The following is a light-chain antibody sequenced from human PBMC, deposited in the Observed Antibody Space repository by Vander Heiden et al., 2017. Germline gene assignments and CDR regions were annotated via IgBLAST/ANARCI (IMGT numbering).Light chain of an antibody. CDR1: QDISNY. J-gene: IGKJ2*01. V-gene: IGKV1-33*01. CDR2: DAS. CDR3: QQYDNPRYT. Sequence: DIQMTQSPSSLSASVGDRVTITCQASQDISNYLNWYQQKPGQAPKLLIYDASNLETGVPSRFSGSGSGTDFTFTISSLQPEDIATYYCQQYDNPRYTFGQGTKLEIK.